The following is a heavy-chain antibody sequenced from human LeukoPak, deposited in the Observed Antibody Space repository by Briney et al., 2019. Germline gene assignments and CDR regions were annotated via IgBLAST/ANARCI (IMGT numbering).Heavy chain of an antibody. V-gene: IGHV5-51*01. CDR1: GYSFTNYW. Sequence: GESLKISCKGSGYSFTNYWIGWVRQMPGKGLEWMGIIYPGDSDTRYSPSFQGQVTISADKSIGTAYLQWRNLKASDTAMYYCARITYSGVEWKLDDAFDIWGQGIKVTVSS. D-gene: IGHD1-26*01. CDR2: IYPGDSDT. J-gene: IGHJ3*02. CDR3: ARITYSGVEWKLDDAFDI.